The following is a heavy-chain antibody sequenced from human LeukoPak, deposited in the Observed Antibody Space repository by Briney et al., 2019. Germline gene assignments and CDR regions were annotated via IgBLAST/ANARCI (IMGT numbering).Heavy chain of an antibody. CDR2: IKQDGSEK. V-gene: IGHV3-7*01. Sequence: GGSLRLSCAASGFTFSSYWMSWVRQAPGKGLEWVANIKQDGSEKYYVDSVKGRFTISRDNAKNSLYLQMNSLRAEDTAVYYCARDRLIWEMATTPSGAFDIWGQGTMVTVSS. J-gene: IGHJ3*02. CDR3: ARDRLIWEMATTPSGAFDI. D-gene: IGHD5-24*01. CDR1: GFTFSSYW.